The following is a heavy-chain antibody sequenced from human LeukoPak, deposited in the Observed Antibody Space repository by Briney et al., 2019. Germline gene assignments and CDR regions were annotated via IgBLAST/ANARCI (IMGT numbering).Heavy chain of an antibody. J-gene: IGHJ3*02. D-gene: IGHD6-19*01. V-gene: IGHV5-51*01. CDR2: IYPGGADT. CDR1: GYSFTSYW. CDR3: ARQRYSSGWYDAFDI. Sequence: PGASLKISCKGSGYSFTSYWIGWVRPMPGKGLEWMGIIYPGGADTRYSPSFQGQVTISADKSISTAHLQWSSLKASDTAMYYCARQRYSSGWYDAFDIWGQGTMVTVSS.